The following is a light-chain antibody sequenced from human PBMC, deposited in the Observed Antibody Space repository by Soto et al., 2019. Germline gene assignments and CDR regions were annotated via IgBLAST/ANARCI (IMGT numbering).Light chain of an antibody. V-gene: IGKV3-15*01. Sequence: EIVLTQSPGTLSLSPGERVTLSCRASQSVSNNNLAWYQQKSGQAPRLLIYGASTKATGIPARFSGSGSGTEFTLTISSLQSENFAVYYCLQYNTWPYTFGQGTKLEIK. CDR2: GAS. CDR3: LQYNTWPYT. J-gene: IGKJ2*01. CDR1: QSVSNNN.